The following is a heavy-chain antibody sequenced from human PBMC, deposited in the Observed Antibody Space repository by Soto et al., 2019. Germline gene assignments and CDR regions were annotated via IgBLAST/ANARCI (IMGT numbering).Heavy chain of an antibody. CDR2: IYYSGST. CDR1: GGSISSGDYY. Sequence: SETLSLTCTVSGGSISSGDYYWSWIRQPPGKGLEWIGYIYYSGSTYYNPSLKSRVTISVDTSKNQFSLKLSSVTAADTAVYYCARDDGSTYYYYGMDVWGQGTTVTVSS. J-gene: IGHJ6*02. V-gene: IGHV4-30-4*01. CDR3: ARDDGSTYYYYGMDV. D-gene: IGHD2-2*01.